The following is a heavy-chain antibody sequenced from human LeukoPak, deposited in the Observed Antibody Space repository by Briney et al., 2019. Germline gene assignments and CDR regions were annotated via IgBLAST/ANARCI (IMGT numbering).Heavy chain of an antibody. CDR2: IYPGDSDT. CDR3: ARHETYCGGDCYLIDY. Sequence: GESLKISCKGSGYSFTSYWIGWVRQMPGKGLEWMGTIYPGDSDTRYSPSFQGQVTISADKSISTAYLQWSSLKASDTAMYYCARHETYCGGDCYLIDYWGQGTLVTVSS. J-gene: IGHJ4*02. CDR1: GYSFTSYW. D-gene: IGHD2-21*01. V-gene: IGHV5-51*01.